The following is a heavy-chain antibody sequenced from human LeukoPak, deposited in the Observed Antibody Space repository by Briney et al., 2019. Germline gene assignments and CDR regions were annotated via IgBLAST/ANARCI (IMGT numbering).Heavy chain of an antibody. V-gene: IGHV4-38-2*02. CDR1: GYSISSDYY. D-gene: IGHD6-6*01. Sequence: SETLSLTCTVSGYSISSDYYWGWIRQPPGKGLEWIGSIHHSGRTYYNPSLKSRVTISVDTSKNQFSLKLSSVTAADTAVYYCAREQLANLASRLFDPWGQGTLVTVSS. J-gene: IGHJ5*02. CDR3: AREQLANLASRLFDP. CDR2: IHHSGRT.